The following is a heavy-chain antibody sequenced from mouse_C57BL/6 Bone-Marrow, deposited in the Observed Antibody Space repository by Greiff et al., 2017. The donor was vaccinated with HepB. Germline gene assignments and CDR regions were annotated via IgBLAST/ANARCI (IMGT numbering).Heavy chain of an antibody. V-gene: IGHV3-6*01. CDR2: ISYDGSN. CDR1: GYSITSGYY. D-gene: IGHD1-1*01. CDR3: AREGYYGSSPHYYAMDY. J-gene: IGHJ4*01. Sequence: VQLKESGPGLVKPSQSLSLTCSVTGYSITSGYYWNWIRQFPGNKLEWMGYISYDGSNNYNPSLKNRISITRDTSKNQFFLKLNSVTTEDTATYYCAREGYYGSSPHYYAMDYWGQGTSVTVSS.